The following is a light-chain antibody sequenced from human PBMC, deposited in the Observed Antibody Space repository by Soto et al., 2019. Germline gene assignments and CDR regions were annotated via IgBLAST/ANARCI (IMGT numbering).Light chain of an antibody. CDR1: SNDFGGYNY. Sequence: QSALTQPASVSGSPGQSITISCAGISNDFGGYNYVSWYQQHPGRVPKLLIYDDSNRPPGVSNRFSGSKSGNTASLTISGLQAEDEADYYCASYTYTSPYVFGIGTKLTVL. V-gene: IGLV2-14*03. CDR3: ASYTYTSPYV. J-gene: IGLJ1*01. CDR2: DDS.